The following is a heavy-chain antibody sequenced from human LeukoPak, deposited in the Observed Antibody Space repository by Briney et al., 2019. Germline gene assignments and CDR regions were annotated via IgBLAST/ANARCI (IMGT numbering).Heavy chain of an antibody. D-gene: IGHD2-2*01. Sequence: PSETLSLTCTVSGGSISSYYWSWIRQPPGKGLEWIGTIYYSGSTYYNPPLKSRVTISVDTSKDQFSLRLSSVTAADTAVYYCARGRQIVVVPAAEYYFDYWGQGTLVTVSS. CDR2: IYYSGST. V-gene: IGHV4-39*01. J-gene: IGHJ4*02. CDR1: GGSISSYY. CDR3: ARGRQIVVVPAAEYYFDY.